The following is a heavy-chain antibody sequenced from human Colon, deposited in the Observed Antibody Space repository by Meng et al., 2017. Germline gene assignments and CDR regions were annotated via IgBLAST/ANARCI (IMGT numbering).Heavy chain of an antibody. V-gene: IGHV1-3*01. CDR1: GSTLSSYA. Sequence: QVQLVKSGAEVKKPGASVKVSCKASGSTLSSYAVHWVRQAPGQRLEWMGWINLGNGNTKYSQNFQGRVTITRDTSASTAYMELSSLTSEDTAVYYCTSPIYWGQGTLVTGSS. D-gene: IGHD3-9*01. J-gene: IGHJ4*02. CDR3: TSPIY. CDR2: INLGNGNT.